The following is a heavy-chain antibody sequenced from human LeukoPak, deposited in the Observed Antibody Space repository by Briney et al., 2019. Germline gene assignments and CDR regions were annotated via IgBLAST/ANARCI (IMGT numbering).Heavy chain of an antibody. D-gene: IGHD5-12*01. J-gene: IGHJ3*02. Sequence: SETLSLTCAISGDSVSSNSAAWNWIRQSPSRGLEWLGRTYYRSKWYNDYAVSVKSRITINPDTSKNQFSLQLNSVTPEDTAVYYCAREKQASSYDSYDAFDIWGQGTMVTVSS. V-gene: IGHV6-1*01. CDR3: AREKQASSYDSYDAFDI. CDR1: GDSVSSNSAA. CDR2: TYYRSKWYN.